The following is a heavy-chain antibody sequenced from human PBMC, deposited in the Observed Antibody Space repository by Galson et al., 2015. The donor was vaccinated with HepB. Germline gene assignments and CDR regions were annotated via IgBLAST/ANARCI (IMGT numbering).Heavy chain of an antibody. J-gene: IGHJ4*01. Sequence: SVKVSCKASGGTFSSYAINWVRQAPGQGLEWMGGIIPIFGTAKYAQRFQGRVTISADESTRTAYMELSSLRSEDTAVYYCARQDSRYCSSISCSFDYWGHGTLVTVSS. V-gene: IGHV1-69*13. CDR3: ARQDSRYCSSISCSFDY. CDR1: GGTFSSYA. D-gene: IGHD2-2*01. CDR2: IIPIFGTA.